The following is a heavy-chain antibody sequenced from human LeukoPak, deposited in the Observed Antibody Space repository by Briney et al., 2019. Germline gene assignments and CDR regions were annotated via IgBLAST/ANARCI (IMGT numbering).Heavy chain of an antibody. CDR2: ISAYNGNT. CDR1: GYTFTSYG. Sequence: ASVKVSCKASGYTFTSYGISWVRQAPGQGLEWMGWISAYNGNTHYAQKFQGRVTMTTDTSTNTVYMELRSLRSDDTAVYYCARRPSKWELYAFDIWGQGTMVTVSS. J-gene: IGHJ3*02. V-gene: IGHV1-18*01. D-gene: IGHD1-26*01. CDR3: ARRPSKWELYAFDI.